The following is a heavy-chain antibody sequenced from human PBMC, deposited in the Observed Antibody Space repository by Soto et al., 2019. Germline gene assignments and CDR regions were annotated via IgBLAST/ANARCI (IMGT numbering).Heavy chain of an antibody. CDR1: GSTFSSYA. CDR3: AKSSYGSGSYYILFDY. D-gene: IGHD3-10*01. V-gene: IGHV3-23*01. Sequence: GGSLRLSCAASGSTFSSYAMSWVRQAPGKGLEWVSAISGSGGSTYYADSVKGRFTISRDNSKNTLYLQMNSLRAEDTAVYYCAKSSYGSGSYYILFDYWGQGTLVTVSS. CDR2: ISGSGGST. J-gene: IGHJ4*02.